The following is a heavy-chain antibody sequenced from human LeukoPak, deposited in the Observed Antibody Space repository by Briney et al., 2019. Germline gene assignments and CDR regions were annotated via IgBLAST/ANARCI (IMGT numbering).Heavy chain of an antibody. CDR1: GFTFSNAW. CDR3: TTEAYYYGSGSYRYFDY. D-gene: IGHD3-10*01. V-gene: IGHV3-15*01. Sequence: GGSLRLSCAASGFTFSNAWMSWVRQAPGKGLEWVGRIKSKTDGGTTDYAAPVKGRFTISRDDSKNTLYLQMNSLKTEDTAVYYCTTEAYYYGSGSYRYFDYWGQGTLVTVSS. CDR2: IKSKTDGGTT. J-gene: IGHJ4*02.